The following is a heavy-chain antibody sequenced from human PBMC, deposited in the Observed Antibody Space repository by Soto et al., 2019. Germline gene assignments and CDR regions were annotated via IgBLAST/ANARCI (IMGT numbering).Heavy chain of an antibody. CDR3: ERDLSGTGLDI. CDR1: GDSIGRFY. D-gene: IGHD1-26*01. V-gene: IGHV4-4*07. J-gene: IGHJ6*02. CDR2: VYSTGGV. Sequence: QMQLHESGPGLVKPSETLSLTCNVSGDSIGRFYWSWIRQSAGKGLEWIGRVYSTGGVTYNPALKGRVTISLDRSNNHISLEMRSATAADTAVYFCERDLSGTGLDIWGRGTRVSVSS.